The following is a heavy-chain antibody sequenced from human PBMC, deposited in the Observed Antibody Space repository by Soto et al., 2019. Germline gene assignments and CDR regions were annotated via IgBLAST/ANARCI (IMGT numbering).Heavy chain of an antibody. D-gene: IGHD3-10*01. CDR1: GGSISSSSYY. Sequence: SSETLSLTCTVSGGSISSSSYYWGWIRQPPGKGLEWIGRIYYSGSTYYNPSLKSRVTISVDKSKNQFSLKLSSVTAADTAVYYCARDGYYGSGSYTTVMDFWGHGTTVTVSS. J-gene: IGHJ6*02. CDR3: ARDGYYGSGSYTTVMDF. CDR2: IYYSGST. V-gene: IGHV4-39*07.